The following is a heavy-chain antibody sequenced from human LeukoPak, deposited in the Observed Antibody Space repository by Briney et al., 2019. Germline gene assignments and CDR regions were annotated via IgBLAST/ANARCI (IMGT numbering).Heavy chain of an antibody. CDR3: AREWAGEPPYCGGDCYSRWFDP. D-gene: IGHD2-21*02. Sequence: GGSLRLSCVVSGFTFTDYYMTWVRQAPGKGLEWLSYISGNSADINYLDSVRGRFTISRDNAKNSLYLQMNSLRVEDTAVYYCAREWAGEPPYCGGDCYSRWFDPWGQGTLVTVSS. CDR2: ISGNSADI. V-gene: IGHV3-11*05. J-gene: IGHJ5*02. CDR1: GFTFTDYY.